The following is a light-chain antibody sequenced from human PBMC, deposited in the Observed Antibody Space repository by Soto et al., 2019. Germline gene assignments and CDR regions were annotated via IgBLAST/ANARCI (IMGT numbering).Light chain of an antibody. V-gene: IGKV3-15*01. CDR3: QQYHNWPPIT. Sequence: IVMTQSPATLSVSPGERVTLSCRAGQSVSSNLAWYQQKPGQSPRLLMYGASTRATGIPARFSGSGSGTEFTLTVSSLQSEDFGVYYCQQYHNWPPITFGQGTRLEIK. CDR1: QSVSSN. J-gene: IGKJ5*01. CDR2: GAS.